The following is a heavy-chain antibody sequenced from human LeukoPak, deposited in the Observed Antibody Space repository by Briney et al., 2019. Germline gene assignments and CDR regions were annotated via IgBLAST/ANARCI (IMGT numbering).Heavy chain of an antibody. J-gene: IGHJ4*02. Sequence: GGSLRLSCAASGFTFSSYWMHWVRQAPGKGLVWVSRINSDGSSTSYADSVKGRFTISRDNSKNMLYLQMNSLRVEDTAVYYCAKGSAASRPYYFDYWGQGTLVTVSS. CDR1: GFTFSSYW. CDR2: INSDGSST. V-gene: IGHV3-74*01. CDR3: AKGSAASRPYYFDY. D-gene: IGHD6-25*01.